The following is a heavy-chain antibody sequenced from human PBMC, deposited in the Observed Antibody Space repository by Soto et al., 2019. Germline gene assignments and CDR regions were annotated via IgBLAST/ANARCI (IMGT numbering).Heavy chain of an antibody. CDR2: ISYDGSNK. J-gene: IGHJ6*01. CDR1: GFTFSSYG. D-gene: IGHD3-3*01. Sequence: QVQLVESGGGVVQPGRSLRLSCAASGFTFSSYGMHWVRQAPGKGLEWVAVISYDGSNKYYADSVKGRFTISRDNSKNTLYLQMNSLRAEDTAVYYCAKDLLRFLEWCLYGMDVW. CDR3: AKDLLRFLEWCLYGMDV. V-gene: IGHV3-30*18.